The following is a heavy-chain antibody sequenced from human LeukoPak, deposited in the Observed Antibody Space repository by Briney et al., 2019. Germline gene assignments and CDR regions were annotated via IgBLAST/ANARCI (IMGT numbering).Heavy chain of an antibody. CDR1: GYTFTSYG. Sequence: ASVKVSCKASGYTFTSYGISWVRQAPGQGLEWMGWISAYNGNTNYAQKLQGRVTMTTDTSTSTAYMELRSLRSDDTAVYYCASLPYDFWSGVNYYYYGMDVWGQGTTVTVSS. V-gene: IGHV1-18*01. D-gene: IGHD3-3*01. J-gene: IGHJ6*02. CDR3: ASLPYDFWSGVNYYYYGMDV. CDR2: ISAYNGNT.